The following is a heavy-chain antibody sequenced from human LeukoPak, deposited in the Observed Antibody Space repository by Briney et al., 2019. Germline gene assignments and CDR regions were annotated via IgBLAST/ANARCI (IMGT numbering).Heavy chain of an antibody. CDR1: GYTSTSYG. Sequence: ASVKVSCKASGYTSTSYGISWVRQAPGQGLEWMGWISAYNGNTNYAQKLQGRVTMTTDTSTSTDYIELRSLRSDDTAVYYCASLRDTGYEQGLDYYFDYWGQGTLVTVSS. CDR3: ASLRDTGYEQGLDYYFDY. V-gene: IGHV1-18*01. J-gene: IGHJ4*02. CDR2: ISAYNGNT. D-gene: IGHD5-12*01.